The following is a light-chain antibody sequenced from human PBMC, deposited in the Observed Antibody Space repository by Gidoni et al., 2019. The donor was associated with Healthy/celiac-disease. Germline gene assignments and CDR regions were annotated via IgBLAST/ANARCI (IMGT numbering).Light chain of an antibody. J-gene: IGKJ1*01. CDR1: QSVSSSY. CDR3: QQYGSSPRT. CDR2: GAS. Sequence: EIVLTPSPGTLSLSPGERATLACRASQSVSSSYLAWYQQKPGQAPRLLSYGASSRATGIPDRFSGSGSETDFTLTISRLEPEDFAVYYCQQYGSSPRTFGQGTKVEIK. V-gene: IGKV3-20*01.